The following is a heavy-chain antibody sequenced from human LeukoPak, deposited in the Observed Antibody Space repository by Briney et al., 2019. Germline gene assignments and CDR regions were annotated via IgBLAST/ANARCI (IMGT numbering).Heavy chain of an antibody. CDR2: ISYDGSNK. Sequence: GGPLRLSCAASGFTFSSYAMHWVRQAPGKGLEWVAVISYDGSNKYYADSVKGRFTISRDNSKNTLYLQMNSLRAEDTAVNYCARDLFRYSSKTFDPWGQGTLVTVSS. CDR1: GFTFSSYA. CDR3: ARDLFRYSSKTFDP. D-gene: IGHD6-13*01. J-gene: IGHJ5*02. V-gene: IGHV3-30*04.